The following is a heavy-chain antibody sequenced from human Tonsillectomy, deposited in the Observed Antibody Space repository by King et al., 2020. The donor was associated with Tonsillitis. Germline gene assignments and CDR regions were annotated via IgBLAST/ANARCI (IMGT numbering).Heavy chain of an antibody. CDR1: GDSISSSYW. V-gene: IGHV4-4*02. CDR3: ARVRLYGDLKTFDM. CDR2: IYHSGST. D-gene: IGHD4-17*01. Sequence: VQLQESGPGLVKPSGTLSLTCTVSGDSISSSYWWNWVRQPPGKGLEWIGEIYHSGSTKYSPSLKSRVTISVDKSNNQFSLRVSSVTAADTAVYYCARVRLYGDLKTFDMWGQGTLVIVSS. J-gene: IGHJ3*02.